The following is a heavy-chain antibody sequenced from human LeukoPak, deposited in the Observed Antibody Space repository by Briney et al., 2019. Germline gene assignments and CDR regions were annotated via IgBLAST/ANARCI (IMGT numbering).Heavy chain of an antibody. D-gene: IGHD2-15*01. CDR3: AKADGMVAASRPTY. J-gene: IGHJ4*02. CDR1: GFTFSSYG. V-gene: IGHV3-30*02. Sequence: GGSLRLSCAASGFTFSSYGMHWVRQAPGKGLEWVAFIRCDGSNKYYADSVKGRFTISRDNSKNTLYLQMNSLRAEDTAVYYCAKADGMVAASRPTYWGQGTLVTVSS. CDR2: IRCDGSNK.